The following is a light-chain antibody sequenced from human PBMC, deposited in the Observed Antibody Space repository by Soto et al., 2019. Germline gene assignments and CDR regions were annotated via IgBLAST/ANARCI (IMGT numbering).Light chain of an antibody. J-gene: IGKJ2*01. CDR2: ATS. V-gene: IGKV1-39*01. CDR1: HNISTY. CDR3: QQSYSTLYT. Sequence: DILMTQSPSSLSASVGDGVTITCRASHNISTYLHWYQQKPGEAPKFLIYATSNLQSWVPSRLSGSGSGTDFTLTINNLQPEDYATYFCQQSYSTLYTFGQGTKLEVK.